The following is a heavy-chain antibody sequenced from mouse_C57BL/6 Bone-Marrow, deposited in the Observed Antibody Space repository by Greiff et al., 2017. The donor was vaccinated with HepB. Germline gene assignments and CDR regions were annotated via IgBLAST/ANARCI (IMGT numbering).Heavy chain of an antibody. J-gene: IGHJ3*01. CDR2: IYPGSGST. Sequence: VQLQQPGAELVKPGASVKMSCKASGYTFTSYWITWVKQRPGQGLEWIGDIYPGSGSTNYNEKFKSKATLTVDTSSSTAYMQLSSLTSEDSAVYYCARGVSYYGSSTFAYWGQGTLVTVSA. V-gene: IGHV1-55*01. CDR3: ARGVSYYGSSTFAY. CDR1: GYTFTSYW. D-gene: IGHD1-1*01.